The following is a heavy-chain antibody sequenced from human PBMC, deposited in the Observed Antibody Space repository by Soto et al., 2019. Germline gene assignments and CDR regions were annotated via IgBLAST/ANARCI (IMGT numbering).Heavy chain of an antibody. CDR1: GGSISSYY. CDR3: ARGPTVTNYYYYGMDV. J-gene: IGHJ6*02. V-gene: IGHV4-59*01. D-gene: IGHD4-17*01. CDR2: IYYSGST. Sequence: SETLSLTCTVSGGSISSYYWSWIRQPPGKGLEWIGYIYYSGSTNYNPSLKSRVTISVDTCKNQFSLKLSSVTAADTAVYYCARGPTVTNYYYYGMDVWGQGTTVTVS.